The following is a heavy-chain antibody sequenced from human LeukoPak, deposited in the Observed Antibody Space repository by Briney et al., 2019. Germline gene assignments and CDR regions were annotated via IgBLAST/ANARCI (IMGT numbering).Heavy chain of an antibody. CDR3: AREAHYYDSSGYYLFDP. D-gene: IGHD3-22*01. CDR1: GGSISSGGYY. CDR2: VYYSGST. J-gene: IGHJ5*02. Sequence: PSETLSLTCTVSGGSISSGGYYWSWIRQHPGKGLEWIGYVYYSGSTYYNPSLKSRVTISVDTSKNQFSLKLSSVTAADTAVYYCAREAHYYDSSGYYLFDPWGQGTLVTVSS. V-gene: IGHV4-31*03.